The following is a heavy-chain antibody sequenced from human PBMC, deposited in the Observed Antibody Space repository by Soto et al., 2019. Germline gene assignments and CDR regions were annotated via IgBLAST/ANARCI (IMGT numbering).Heavy chain of an antibody. J-gene: IGHJ5*02. Sequence: GGSLRLSCTASGFTFGDYAMSWFRQAPGKGLEWVGFIRSKAYGGTTEYAASVKGRFTISRDDSKSIAYLQMNSLKTEDTAVYYCTSAIVVVPAAMLWFDPWGQGTLVTVSS. CDR1: GFTFGDYA. CDR3: TSAIVVVPAAMLWFDP. D-gene: IGHD2-2*01. CDR2: IRSKAYGGTT. V-gene: IGHV3-49*03.